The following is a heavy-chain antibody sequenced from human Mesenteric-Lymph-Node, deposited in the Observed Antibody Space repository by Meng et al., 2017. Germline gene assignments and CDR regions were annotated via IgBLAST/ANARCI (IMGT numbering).Heavy chain of an antibody. Sequence: GSLRLSCAVYGGSFSGYYWSWIRQPPGKGLEWIGEINHSGSTNYNPSLKSRVTISVDTSKNQFSLKLSSVTAADTAVYYCARVNGCSGGSCYLRYYYYGMDVWGQGTMVTVSS. V-gene: IGHV4-34*01. J-gene: IGHJ6*02. CDR3: ARVNGCSGGSCYLRYYYYGMDV. CDR2: INHSGST. D-gene: IGHD2-15*01. CDR1: GGSFSGYY.